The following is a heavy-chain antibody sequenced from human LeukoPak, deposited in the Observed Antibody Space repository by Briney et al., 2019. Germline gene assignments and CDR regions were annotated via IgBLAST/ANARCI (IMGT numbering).Heavy chain of an antibody. CDR3: ARAPVIVGATIFDY. Sequence: GGSLRLSCAASGFTFSSYGMHWVRQAPGKGLEWVAVIWYDGSNKYYADSVKGRFTISRDNSKNTLYLQMNSLRAEDTAVYYCARAPVIVGATIFDYWGQGTLVTVSS. CDR1: GFTFSSYG. CDR2: IWYDGSNK. V-gene: IGHV3-33*01. J-gene: IGHJ4*02. D-gene: IGHD1-26*01.